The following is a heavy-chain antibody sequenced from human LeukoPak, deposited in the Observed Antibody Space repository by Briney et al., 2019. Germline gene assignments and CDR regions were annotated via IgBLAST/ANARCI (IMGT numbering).Heavy chain of an antibody. CDR3: ARGFATTDY. CDR1: GFTFSSYS. V-gene: IGHV3-48*01. D-gene: IGHD5-12*01. Sequence: GGSLRLSCAASGFTFSSYSMNWVRQAPGKGLEWVSYISSSSSTIYYADSVKGRFTISRDNARNSLYLQMNSLRAEDTAVYYCARGFATTDYWGQGTLVTVSS. CDR2: ISSSSSTI. J-gene: IGHJ4*02.